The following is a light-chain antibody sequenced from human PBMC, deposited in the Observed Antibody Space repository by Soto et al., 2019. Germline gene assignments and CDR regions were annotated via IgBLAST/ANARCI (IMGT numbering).Light chain of an antibody. CDR2: EVS. Sequence: QSVLTQPPSVSGSPGQSVTISCTGTSTDFVGYNRVSWYQQHPGKAPKLMIYEVSNRPSGVSNRFSGSKSGNTASLTISGLQAEDEADYYCSSYTSSSTLYVFGTGTKVTVL. V-gene: IGLV2-14*01. CDR3: SSYTSSSTLYV. CDR1: STDFVGYNR. J-gene: IGLJ1*01.